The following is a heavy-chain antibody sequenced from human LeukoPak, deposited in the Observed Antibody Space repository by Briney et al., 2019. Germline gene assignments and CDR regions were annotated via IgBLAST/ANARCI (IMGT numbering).Heavy chain of an antibody. CDR2: ISAYNGNT. CDR3: ARVGYCSGGSCYLHRGSLDY. V-gene: IGHV1-18*04. CDR1: GYTFTSYY. J-gene: IGHJ4*02. D-gene: IGHD2-15*01. Sequence: ASVKVSCKASGYTFTSYYMHWVRQAPGQGLEWMGWISAYNGNTNYAQKLQGRVTMTTDTSTSTAYMELRSLRSDDTAVYYCARVGYCSGGSCYLHRGSLDYWGQGTLVTVSS.